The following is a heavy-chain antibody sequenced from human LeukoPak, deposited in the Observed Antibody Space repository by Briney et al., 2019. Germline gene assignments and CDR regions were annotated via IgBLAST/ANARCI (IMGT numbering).Heavy chain of an antibody. D-gene: IGHD3/OR15-3a*01. CDR3: ARDMIFGVFTPDY. CDR2: IKQDGSEK. Sequence: PGGSLRLSCVASGFTFSSYWMSWVRQAPGKGLEWVATIKQDGSEKYYVDSVKGRFTFSRDNAKNSLYLQMNSLRAEDTAVYYCARDMIFGVFTPDYWGQGTLVTVSS. J-gene: IGHJ4*02. CDR1: GFTFSSYW. V-gene: IGHV3-7*01.